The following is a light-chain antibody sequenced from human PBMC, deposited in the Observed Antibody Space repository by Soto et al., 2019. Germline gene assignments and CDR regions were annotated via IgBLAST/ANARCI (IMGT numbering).Light chain of an antibody. CDR1: QSVSSY. CDR2: GAS. V-gene: IGKV3-20*01. Sequence: IGLTQSPGTLSLSPGERATLSCRASQSVSSYLAWYQQKPGQAPRLLIYGASSRATGIPDRFSGSGSGTDFTLTISRLEPEDVAVYYCQQYGISPLTFGQGTKVEIK. J-gene: IGKJ1*01. CDR3: QQYGISPLT.